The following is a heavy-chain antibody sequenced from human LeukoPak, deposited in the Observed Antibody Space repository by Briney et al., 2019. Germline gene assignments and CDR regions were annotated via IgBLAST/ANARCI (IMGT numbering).Heavy chain of an antibody. V-gene: IGHV3-9*01. J-gene: IGHJ3*02. CDR1: GFTFNDHA. CDR3: ARASYYYDTTGLGAVDI. Sequence: GGSLRLSCAASGFTFNDHAMYWVRHAPGKGLEWVSGINWNSDNIGYADSVKGRFTISRDDAKDSLFLQMNSLRTEDTALYYCARASYYYDTTGLGAVDIWGQGTMVTVSS. CDR2: INWNSDNI. D-gene: IGHD3-22*01.